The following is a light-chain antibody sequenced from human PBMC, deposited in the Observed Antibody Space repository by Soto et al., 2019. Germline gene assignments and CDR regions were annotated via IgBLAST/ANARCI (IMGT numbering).Light chain of an antibody. CDR2: DVS. CDR1: QSVSGW. V-gene: IGKV1-5*01. CDR3: QQYYTYWT. Sequence: DIQMTQSPSTLSASVGDRVTITCRASQSVSGWLAWYQQKPGKAPKLLIYDVSSLERGVSSRFSGSGSGTEFTLIINTLQHDDFATYYCQQYYTYWTFGQGTKVDI. J-gene: IGKJ1*01.